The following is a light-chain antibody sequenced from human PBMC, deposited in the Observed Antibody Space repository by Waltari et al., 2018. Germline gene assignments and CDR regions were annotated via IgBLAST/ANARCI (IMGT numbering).Light chain of an antibody. Sequence: QSVLTQPPSVSAAPGQKVTISCSGSSFNIGSDYVSWYQQLPGTAPKLRIYENNRRPSGIPDRFSGSKSGTSATLGITGLQTGDEADYYCGTWDSSLSAVVFGGGTKLTVL. V-gene: IGLV1-51*01. CDR2: ENN. CDR1: SFNIGSDY. J-gene: IGLJ2*01. CDR3: GTWDSSLSAVV.